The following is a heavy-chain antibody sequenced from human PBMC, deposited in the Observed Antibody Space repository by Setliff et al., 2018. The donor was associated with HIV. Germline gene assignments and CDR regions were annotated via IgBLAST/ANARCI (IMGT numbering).Heavy chain of an antibody. J-gene: IGHJ6*04. CDR3: ARDRVESLWSGELNYMDV. D-gene: IGHD3-10*01. CDR2: IWYDGSQK. Sequence: GSLRLSCAASGFMFSSYAMHWVRQAPGKGLEWVAVIWYDGSQKYYADSVTGRFTISRDNLKSTLYLQMNSLRAEDTAVYYCARDRVESLWSGELNYMDVWGKGTTVTVSS. V-gene: IGHV3-33*01. CDR1: GFMFSSYA.